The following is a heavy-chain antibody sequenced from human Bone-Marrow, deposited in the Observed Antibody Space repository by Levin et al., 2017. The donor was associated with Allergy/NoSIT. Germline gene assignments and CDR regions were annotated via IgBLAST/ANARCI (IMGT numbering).Heavy chain of an antibody. J-gene: IGHJ3*02. Sequence: PSETLSLTCTVSGGSISSGGYYWSWIRQHPGKGLEWIGYIYYSGSTYYNPSLKSRVTISVDTSKNQFSLKLSSVTAADTAVYYCARSPEGGAAGRIAAASDAFDIWGQGTMVTVSS. CDR3: ARSPEGGAAGRIAAASDAFDI. CDR1: GGSISSGGYY. D-gene: IGHD6-13*01. CDR2: IYYSGST. V-gene: IGHV4-31*03.